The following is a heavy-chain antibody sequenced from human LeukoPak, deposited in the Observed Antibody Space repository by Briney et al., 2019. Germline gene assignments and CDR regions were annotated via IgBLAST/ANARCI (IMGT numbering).Heavy chain of an antibody. CDR3: ARAYCSGGSCPPIFDY. D-gene: IGHD2-15*01. V-gene: IGHV1-69*05. CDR1: GGTFSSYA. CDR2: IIPIFGTA. J-gene: IGHJ4*02. Sequence: GASVKVSCKASGGTFSSYAISWVRQAPGQGLEWMGGIIPIFGTANYAQKFQGRVTITTDESTSTAYMELSSLRSEDTAVYYCARAYCSGGSCPPIFDYWGQGTLVTASS.